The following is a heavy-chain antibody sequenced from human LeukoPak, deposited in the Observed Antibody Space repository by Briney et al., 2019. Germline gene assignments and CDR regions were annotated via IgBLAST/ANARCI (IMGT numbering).Heavy chain of an antibody. CDR2: IMPLFGTA. V-gene: IGHV1-69*05. J-gene: IGHJ6*03. D-gene: IGHD5-24*01. CDR1: GGTFNSYA. CDR3: ASGSLGDGYGVGDYYQYMDV. Sequence: SVKVSCKASGGTFNSYAISWVRQAPGQGLEWMGGIMPLFGTANYAQEFQGRVTFTTDESASTAYTEVSSLRSEDTAVYYCASGSLGDGYGVGDYYQYMDVWGKGTTVTVSS.